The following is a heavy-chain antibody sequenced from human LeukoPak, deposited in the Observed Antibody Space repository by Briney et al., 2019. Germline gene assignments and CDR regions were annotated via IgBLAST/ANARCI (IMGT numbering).Heavy chain of an antibody. CDR1: GGSIDTSSYY. CDR3: ARGVYGAYFDF. J-gene: IGHJ4*02. V-gene: IGHV4-39*07. D-gene: IGHD4-17*01. CDR2: KESNGYT. Sequence: SETLSLTCTVSGGSIDTSSYYWGWIRQPPGKGLEWIAYKESNGYTEYYPSLMSRVKISLDTSKNQLSLELTSVTAADTAVYYCARGVYGAYFDFWGQGTLVTVSS.